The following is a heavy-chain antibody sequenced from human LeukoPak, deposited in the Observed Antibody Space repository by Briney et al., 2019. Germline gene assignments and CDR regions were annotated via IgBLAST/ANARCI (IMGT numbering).Heavy chain of an antibody. CDR2: IYSGGRT. CDR1: GFTVSSNY. Sequence: PGGSLRLSCAASGFTVSSNYMSWVRQAPGKGLEWVSVIYSGGRTEYADSVKGRFTISRDNSKNTLYLQMNSLRAEDTAVYYCARESGSYYGATLDYWGQGTLVTVSS. J-gene: IGHJ4*02. CDR3: ARESGSYYGATLDY. V-gene: IGHV3-66*01. D-gene: IGHD1-26*01.